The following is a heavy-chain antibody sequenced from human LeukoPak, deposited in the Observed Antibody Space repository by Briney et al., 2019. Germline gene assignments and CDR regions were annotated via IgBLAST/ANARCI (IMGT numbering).Heavy chain of an antibody. CDR2: IYYSGST. CDR1: GGSISSYY. J-gene: IGHJ4*02. V-gene: IGHV4-59*01. D-gene: IGHD6-19*01. Sequence: TSETLSLTCTVSGGSISSYYWSWIRQPPGKGLEWIGYIYYSGSTNYNPPLKSRVTISVDTSKNQFSLKLSSVTAADTAVYYCARNGHWLAGFDYWGQGTLVTVSS. CDR3: ARNGHWLAGFDY.